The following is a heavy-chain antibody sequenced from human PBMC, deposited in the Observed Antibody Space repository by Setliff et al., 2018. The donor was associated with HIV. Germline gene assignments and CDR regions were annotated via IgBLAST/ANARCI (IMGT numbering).Heavy chain of an antibody. V-gene: IGHV1-69*06. J-gene: IGHJ4*02. CDR2: IIPIFNTA. CDR1: GGTFSSYA. D-gene: IGHD4-17*01. CDR3: ARDEVGDYSFDF. Sequence: GASVKVSCKASGGTFSSYAISWVRQAPGQGLEWMGRIIPIFNTADYAQKFQGRVTITADKSTSTAYMELTSLRSEDTAVYYCARDEVGDYSFDFWGQGTLVTVSS.